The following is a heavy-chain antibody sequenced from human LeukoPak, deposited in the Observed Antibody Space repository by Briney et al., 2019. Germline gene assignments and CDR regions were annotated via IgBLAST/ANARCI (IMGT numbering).Heavy chain of an antibody. J-gene: IGHJ5*02. CDR3: ARGHYQLS. CDR2: IKEEGSEK. Sequence: PGGSLRLSCVASGFSVSSHAMHWVRQAPGKGLEWVASIKEEGSEKHYVDSVKGRFTISRDNAKNSLYLQMNSLRAEDTAVYYCARGHYQLSWGQGILVTVSS. D-gene: IGHD2-2*01. V-gene: IGHV3-7*01. CDR1: GFSVSSHA.